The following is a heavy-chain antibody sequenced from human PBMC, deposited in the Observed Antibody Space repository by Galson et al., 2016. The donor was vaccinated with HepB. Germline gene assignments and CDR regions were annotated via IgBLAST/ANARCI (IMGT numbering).Heavy chain of an antibody. Sequence: CAISGDSVSSNNAGWNWIRQSPSRGLEWLGKTYYWSKWYYDYSVSLKGRITISPDTSKNQFSLHLNSVTPEDTAVYYCASLWQLGYWGQGILVTVSS. CDR3: ASLWQLGY. D-gene: IGHD6-6*01. J-gene: IGHJ4*02. V-gene: IGHV6-1*01. CDR1: GDSVSSNNAG. CDR2: TYYWSKWYY.